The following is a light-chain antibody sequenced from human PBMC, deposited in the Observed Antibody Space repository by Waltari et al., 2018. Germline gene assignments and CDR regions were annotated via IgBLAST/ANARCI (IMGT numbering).Light chain of an antibody. CDR3: QYYGSSLYT. CDR2: AAS. Sequence: EIVLTQSPGTLSLSPGERATLSCRASQSISSTYLAWYQQKPGQAPRLLIYAASSRATGIPDRFSGSGSGTDFTLTISRLEPEDFAVYYCQYYGSSLYTFGQGTKLEIK. J-gene: IGKJ2*01. V-gene: IGKV3-20*01. CDR1: QSISSTY.